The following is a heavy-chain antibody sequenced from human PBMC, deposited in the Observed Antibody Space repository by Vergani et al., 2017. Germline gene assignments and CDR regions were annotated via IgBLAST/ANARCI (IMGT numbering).Heavy chain of an antibody. CDR2: ISSSSSYT. CDR1: GFTFSDYY. D-gene: IGHD3-22*01. CDR3: ARDISTTLYYDSSGYPN. V-gene: IGHV3-11*06. Sequence: QVQLVESGGGLVKPGGSLRLSCAASGFTFSDYYMSWIRQAPGKGLEWVSYISSSSSYTNYADSVKGRFTISRDNAKNSLYLQMNSLRDEDTAVYYCARDISTTLYYDSSGYPNWGQGTLVTVSS. J-gene: IGHJ4*02.